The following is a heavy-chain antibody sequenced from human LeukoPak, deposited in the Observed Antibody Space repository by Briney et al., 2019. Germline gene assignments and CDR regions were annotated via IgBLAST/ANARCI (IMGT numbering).Heavy chain of an antibody. CDR3: ARAPPYGDYEDYFDY. CDR2: INPNSGGT. CDR1: GYTFTGYY. Sequence: GASVKVSCKASGYTFTGYYMHWVRQAPGQGLEWMGWINPNSGGTNHAQKFQGRVTMTSDTSISTAYMELSRLRSDDTAVYYCARAPPYGDYEDYFDYWGQGTLVTVSS. J-gene: IGHJ4*02. V-gene: IGHV1-2*02. D-gene: IGHD4-17*01.